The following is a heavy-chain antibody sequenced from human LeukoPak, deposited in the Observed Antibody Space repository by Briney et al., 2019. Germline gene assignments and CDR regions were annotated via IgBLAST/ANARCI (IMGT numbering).Heavy chain of an antibody. CDR2: MNPNSGDT. Sequence: GASVKVSCKASGYTFTSYDINWVRQATGQGLEWMGWMNPNSGDTGYAQKFQGRVTMTRNTSISTAYMELSSLRSEDTAVYYCARGITYCSSTSCYPQYYYSGMDVWGQGTTVTVSS. V-gene: IGHV1-8*01. CDR3: ARGITYCSSTSCYPQYYYSGMDV. D-gene: IGHD2-2*01. J-gene: IGHJ6*02. CDR1: GYTFTSYD.